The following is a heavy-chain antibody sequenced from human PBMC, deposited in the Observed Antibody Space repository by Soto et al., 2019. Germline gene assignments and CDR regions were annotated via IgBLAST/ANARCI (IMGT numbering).Heavy chain of an antibody. CDR1: GDSVSSNSAA. V-gene: IGHV6-1*01. J-gene: IGHJ4*02. Sequence: SQTLSLTCAISGDSVSSNSAAWNWIRQSPSRGLEWLGRTYYRSKWYNDYAVSVKSRITINPDTSKNQFSLQLNSVTPEDTAVYYCARDYYGSGSYRSLLYSFDYWGQGTLVTVS. CDR3: ARDYYGSGSYRSLLYSFDY. CDR2: TYYRSKWYN. D-gene: IGHD3-10*01.